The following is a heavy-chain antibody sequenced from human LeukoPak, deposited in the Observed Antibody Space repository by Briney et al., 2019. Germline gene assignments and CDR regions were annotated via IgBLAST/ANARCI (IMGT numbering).Heavy chain of an antibody. J-gene: IGHJ4*02. CDR3: AKWGDYDVLTGYYVSDY. Sequence: IGFTTYYAASLTGRFTISRDNSKNTLYLQINSLRAEDTAVYYCAKWGDYDVLTGYYVSDYWGQGTLVTVSS. D-gene: IGHD3-9*01. V-gene: IGHV3-23*01. CDR2: IGFTT.